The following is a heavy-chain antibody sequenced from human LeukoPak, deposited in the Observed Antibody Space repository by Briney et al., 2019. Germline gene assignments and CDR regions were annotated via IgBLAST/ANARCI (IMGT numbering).Heavy chain of an antibody. CDR3: AKTYGGNSPHWFDP. CDR1: GFTLRSYT. J-gene: IGHJ5*02. D-gene: IGHD4-23*01. V-gene: IGHV3-23*01. CDR2: ISGSGGST. Sequence: GGSLRLSCAASGFTLRSYTMNWVRQAPGKGLEWVSAISGSGGSTYYADSVKGRFTISRDNSKNTLYLQMNSLRAEDTAVYYCAKTYGGNSPHWFDPWGQGTLVTVSS.